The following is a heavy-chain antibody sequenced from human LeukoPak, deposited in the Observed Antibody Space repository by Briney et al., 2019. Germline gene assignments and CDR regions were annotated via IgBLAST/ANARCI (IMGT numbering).Heavy chain of an antibody. J-gene: IGHJ5*02. Sequence: ASVKVSCKASGYTFTSYYMHWVRQAPGQGLEWMGIINPSGGSTSYAQKFQGRVTMTRDTSTSTVYMELSSLRSEDTAVYYCARDHHWDLQLRYFDCLSSGNWFDPWGQGTLVTVSS. CDR2: INPSGGST. CDR1: GYTFTSYY. CDR3: ARDHHWDLQLRYFDCLSSGNWFDP. D-gene: IGHD3-9*01. V-gene: IGHV1-46*01.